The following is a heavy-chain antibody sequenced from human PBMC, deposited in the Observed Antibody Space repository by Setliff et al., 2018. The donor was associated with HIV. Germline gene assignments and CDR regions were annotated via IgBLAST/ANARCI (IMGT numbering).Heavy chain of an antibody. Sequence: ASVKVSCKASAYTFTSYGISWVRQAPGQGLQWMGWISTYNGNTNYAQKLQGRVTMTTDTSTSTAYMELRSLRSDDTAVYYCARLGLFYDAFNIWGQGTMVTVSS. D-gene: IGHD3-22*01. V-gene: IGHV1-18*01. CDR2: ISTYNGNT. CDR3: ARLGLFYDAFNI. J-gene: IGHJ3*02. CDR1: AYTFTSYG.